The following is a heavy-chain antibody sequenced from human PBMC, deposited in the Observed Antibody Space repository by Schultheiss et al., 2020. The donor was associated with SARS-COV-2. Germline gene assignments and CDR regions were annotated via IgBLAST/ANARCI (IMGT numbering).Heavy chain of an antibody. CDR1: GFTFSSYG. Sequence: GGSLRLSCAASGFTFSSYGMHWVRQAPGKGLEWVAVIWYDGSNKYYADSVKGRFTISRDNSKNTLYLQMNSLRSDDTAVYYCARGATVTRYNWFDPWGQGTLVTVSS. V-gene: IGHV3-33*01. CDR3: ARGATVTRYNWFDP. CDR2: IWYDGSNK. D-gene: IGHD4-17*01. J-gene: IGHJ5*02.